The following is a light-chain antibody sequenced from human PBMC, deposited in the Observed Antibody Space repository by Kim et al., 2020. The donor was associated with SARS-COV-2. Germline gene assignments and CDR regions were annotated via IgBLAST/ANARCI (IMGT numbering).Light chain of an antibody. CDR2: KTS. CDR3: LQATQIPHT. J-gene: IGKJ2*01. CDR1: RSLVHSDGYTY. Sequence: IVMTQTPVSSLVTLGQPASFSCKSSRSLVHSDGYTYLSWLHQRPGQPPRLLIYKTSKRFSGVPERFSGSGTGTDFTLTITRVEAEDVGVYYCLQATQIPHTFGQGTKLEI. V-gene: IGKV2-24*01.